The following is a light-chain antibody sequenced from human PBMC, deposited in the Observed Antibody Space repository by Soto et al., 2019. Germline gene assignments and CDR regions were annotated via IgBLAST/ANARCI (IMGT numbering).Light chain of an antibody. V-gene: IGLV3-21*04. CDR2: YDS. CDR1: NIGIKS. CDR3: QVWDSSSDHVV. Sequence: ELTQPPSVSVAPGKTARITCGGTNIGIKSVHWYQQKPGQAPVLVIYYDSDRPSGIPERFSGSNSGNTATLTISRVEAGDEADYYCQVWDSSSDHVVFGGGTKLTVL. J-gene: IGLJ2*01.